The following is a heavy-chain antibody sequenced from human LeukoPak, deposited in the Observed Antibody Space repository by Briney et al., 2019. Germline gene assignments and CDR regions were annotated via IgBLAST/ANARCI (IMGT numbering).Heavy chain of an antibody. CDR3: ATPNDAFNI. Sequence: SETLSLTCTVSGGSINSYYWNWIRQPPGQGLEWIGFIHSSGSTNYNPSLKGQVAISVDTSKNHFSLELSSVTAADTAVYYCATPNDAFNIWGQGTMVTVSS. CDR2: IHSSGST. J-gene: IGHJ3*02. CDR1: GGSINSYY. V-gene: IGHV4-59*13.